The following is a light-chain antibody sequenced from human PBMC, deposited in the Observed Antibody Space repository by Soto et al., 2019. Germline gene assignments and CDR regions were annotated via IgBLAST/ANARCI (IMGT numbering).Light chain of an antibody. Sequence: EIVLTQSPATLSLSPGERATLSCRASQSVSSYLAWYQKKPGQAPRLLIYDASSRATGIPARFSGSGSGTDFTLTISSLEPEDFAVYYCQQRSNWLFGGGTKVEIK. V-gene: IGKV3-11*01. CDR3: QQRSNWL. CDR1: QSVSSY. J-gene: IGKJ4*01. CDR2: DAS.